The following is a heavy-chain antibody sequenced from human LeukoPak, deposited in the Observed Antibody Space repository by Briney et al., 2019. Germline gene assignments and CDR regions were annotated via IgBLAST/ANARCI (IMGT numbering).Heavy chain of an antibody. D-gene: IGHD4-17*01. J-gene: IGHJ4*02. CDR2: ISNGKT. CDR3: AREDTTVTSFDY. V-gene: IGHV3-23*01. CDR1: GFPFSSHA. Sequence: GGSLRLSCAASGFPFSSHAMSWVRQPPGKGLEWVAAISNGKTYYADSVRGRFAISRDDSTNTVYLHMNSLRAEDTAVYYCAREDTTVTSFDYWGQGTLVTVSS.